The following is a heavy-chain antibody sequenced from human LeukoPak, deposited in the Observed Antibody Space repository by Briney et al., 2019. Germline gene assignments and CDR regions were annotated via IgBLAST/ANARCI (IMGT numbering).Heavy chain of an antibody. Sequence: GGSLRLSCAASGFTFNSYTMNWVREAPGKGVEWISYMRRTGTTIYYADSVKGRFTIYRDNAKISLYLQMNSLRFEDTGLYFCARDLGSGDHGLLVWGQGTLLTVSS. CDR3: ARDLGSGDHGLLV. D-gene: IGHD2-21*02. CDR1: GFTFNSYT. CDR2: MRRTGTTI. V-gene: IGHV3-48*01. J-gene: IGHJ4*02.